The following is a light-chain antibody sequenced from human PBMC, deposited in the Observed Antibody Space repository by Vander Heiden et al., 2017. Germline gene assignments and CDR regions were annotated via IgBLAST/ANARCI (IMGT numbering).Light chain of an antibody. CDR2: GVN. CDR1: SSDVGGYNY. Sequence: QSALTQPASVSGSPGQSIPISCTGTSSDVGGYNYVSWYQQYPGKVPKLMIYGVNNRPSGVSNRFSGSKSGNTASLTISGLQAEDEADYYCSSYTSSSTWVFGGGTKLTVL. V-gene: IGLV2-14*01. CDR3: SSYTSSSTWV. J-gene: IGLJ3*02.